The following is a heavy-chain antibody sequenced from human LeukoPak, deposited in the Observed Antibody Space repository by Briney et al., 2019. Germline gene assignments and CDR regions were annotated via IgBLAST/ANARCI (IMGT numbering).Heavy chain of an antibody. CDR1: GFTFSSYA. D-gene: IGHD4-17*01. CDR3: ARVLWNGDYPRFDY. CDR2: ISGSGGST. Sequence: GGSLRLSCAASGFTFSSYAMSWVRQAPGKGLEWVSAISGSGGSTYYADSVKGRFTISRDNSKNTLYLQMNSLRVEDTAVYYCARVLWNGDYPRFDYWGQGTLVTVSS. V-gene: IGHV3-23*01. J-gene: IGHJ4*02.